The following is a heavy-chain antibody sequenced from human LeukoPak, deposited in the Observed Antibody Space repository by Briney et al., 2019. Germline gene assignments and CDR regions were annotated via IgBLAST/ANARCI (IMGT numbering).Heavy chain of an antibody. D-gene: IGHD3-22*01. V-gene: IGHV3-11*04. J-gene: IGHJ4*02. CDR1: GFTFSDYY. CDR3: ERLRNYYDSSPYFDY. Sequence: GGSLRLSCAASGFTFSDYYMTWIRQAPGKGLEWVSYISTTGNIIYYADSVKGRFTISRDNAKNSLYLQMNSLRAEDTALYYCERLRNYYDSSPYFDYWGQGTLVTVSS. CDR2: ISTTGNII.